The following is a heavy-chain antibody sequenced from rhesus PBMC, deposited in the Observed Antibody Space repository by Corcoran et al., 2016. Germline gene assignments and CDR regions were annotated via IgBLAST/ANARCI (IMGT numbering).Heavy chain of an antibody. Sequence: QVQLQESGPGLVKASETLSLSCGVSGASISSRNWWTWIRQSTGKGPEWIGDIYGGSGSTNYNTALKSRVTISADTSKKQFSLKLSSGTAADTAVYYCGRRPRNYGLDSWGQGVVVTVSS. V-gene: IGHV4-93*02. CDR3: GRRPRNYGLDS. CDR2: IYGGSGST. J-gene: IGHJ6*01. CDR1: GASISSRNW.